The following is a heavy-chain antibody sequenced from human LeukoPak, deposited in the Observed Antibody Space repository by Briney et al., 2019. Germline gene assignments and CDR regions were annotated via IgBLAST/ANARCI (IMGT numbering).Heavy chain of an antibody. Sequence: ASVKVSCKASGYTFIGYYMHWVRQAPGQGLEWMGWINPNSGGTNYAQKFQGRVIMTRDTSISTAYLQWSGLRASDTAIYYCVRFGLTSSLDYWGQGTLVTVSS. CDR2: INPNSGGT. CDR3: VRFGLTSSLDY. CDR1: GYTFIGYY. D-gene: IGHD6-13*01. J-gene: IGHJ4*02. V-gene: IGHV1-2*02.